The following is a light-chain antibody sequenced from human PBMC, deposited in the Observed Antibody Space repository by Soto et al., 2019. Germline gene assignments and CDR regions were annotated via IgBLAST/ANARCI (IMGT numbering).Light chain of an antibody. CDR1: RSNIGAGYD. CDR3: QSYDSSRSVV. CDR2: GNS. V-gene: IGLV1-40*01. Sequence: QSVLTQPPSVSGAPGQRVTISCTGSRSNIGAGYDVHWYQQLPGTAPKLLIYGNSHRPSGVPDRFSGSKSGTSASLAITGLQAEDEADYYCQSYDSSRSVVFGGGTKLTVL. J-gene: IGLJ2*01.